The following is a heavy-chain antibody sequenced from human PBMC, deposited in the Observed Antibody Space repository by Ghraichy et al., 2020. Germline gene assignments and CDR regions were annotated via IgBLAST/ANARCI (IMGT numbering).Heavy chain of an antibody. V-gene: IGHV1-18*04. J-gene: IGHJ4*02. D-gene: IGHD6-19*01. CDR3: ARDAAGAVAGTGTGY. Sequence: ASVKVSCKASGYTFTSYGISWVRQAPGQGLEWMGWISAYNGNTNYAQKLQGRVTMTTDTSTSTAYMELRSLRSDDTAVYYCARDAAGAVAGTGTGYWGQGTLVTVSS. CDR1: GYTFTSYG. CDR2: ISAYNGNT.